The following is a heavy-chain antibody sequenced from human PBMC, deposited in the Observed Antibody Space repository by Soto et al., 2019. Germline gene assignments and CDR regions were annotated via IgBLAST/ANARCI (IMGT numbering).Heavy chain of an antibody. CDR3: PRTFDYDAMDV. Sequence: PSESLALTCAVSGSAIGSGYYWAWIRQSPGKGLEWIGSIYHAGRVYYNPSLNGRVALSMDTSKNHFSLKLTSVTAADTAVYYCPRTFDYDAMDVWCQGPTVT. J-gene: IGHJ6*02. CDR1: GSAIGSGYY. V-gene: IGHV4-38-2*01. CDR2: IYHAGRV.